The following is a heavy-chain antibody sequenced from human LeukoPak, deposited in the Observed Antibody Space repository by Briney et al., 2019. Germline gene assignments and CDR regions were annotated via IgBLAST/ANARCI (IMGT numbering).Heavy chain of an antibody. Sequence: PGRSLRLSCAASGFTFSNYWMHWVRQAPGKGLVWVSRINSDGSSTTYADSVKGRFTISRDNAKNTLHLQMNSLRAEDTAVYYCVRGGDYFDYWGQGTLVTVSS. V-gene: IGHV3-74*01. J-gene: IGHJ4*02. CDR1: GFTFSNYW. CDR3: VRGGDYFDY. D-gene: IGHD3-10*01. CDR2: INSDGSST.